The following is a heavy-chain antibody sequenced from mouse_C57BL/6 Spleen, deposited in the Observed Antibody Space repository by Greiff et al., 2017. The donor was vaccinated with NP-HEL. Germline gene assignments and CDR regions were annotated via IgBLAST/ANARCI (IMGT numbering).Heavy chain of an antibody. D-gene: IGHD2-4*01. CDR3: ERAAGYDYDEDAMDY. CDR1: GFTFSDYG. J-gene: IGHJ4*01. Sequence: EVKLMESGGGLVKPGGSLKLSCAASGFTFSDYGMHWVRQAPEKGLEWVAYISSGSSTIYYADTVKGRFTISRDNAKNTLFLQMTSLRSEDTAMYYCERAAGYDYDEDAMDYWGQGTSVTVSS. CDR2: ISSGSSTI. V-gene: IGHV5-17*01.